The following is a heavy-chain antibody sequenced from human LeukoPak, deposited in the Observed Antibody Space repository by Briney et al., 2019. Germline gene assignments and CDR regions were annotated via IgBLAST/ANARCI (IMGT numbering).Heavy chain of an antibody. CDR1: GFTFSSYA. J-gene: IGHJ4*02. Sequence: GGSLRLSCAASGFTFSSYAMYWVRQAPGKGLEWVALMSYDGSNKYYADFVKGRFTISRDNSKNTLYLQMNSLRAEDTAVYYCAREGREWLSVGIDYWGQGTLVTVSS. CDR2: MSYDGSNK. CDR3: AREGREWLSVGIDY. V-gene: IGHV3-30-3*01. D-gene: IGHD6-19*01.